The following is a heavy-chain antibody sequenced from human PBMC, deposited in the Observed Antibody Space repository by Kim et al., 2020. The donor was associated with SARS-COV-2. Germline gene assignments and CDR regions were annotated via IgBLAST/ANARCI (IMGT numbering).Heavy chain of an antibody. CDR2: ISSSSSYT. V-gene: IGHV3-11*06. J-gene: IGHJ3*02. CDR1: GFTFSDFY. Sequence: GGSLRLSCAASGFTFSDFYMSWIRQAPGKGLVWVSYISSSSSYTNYAESVKGRFTISRDNAKNSLYLQMNSLRAEDTAVYYCPRATRDLDIWGQVTMVTVSS. CDR3: PRATRDLDI. D-gene: IGHD5-12*01.